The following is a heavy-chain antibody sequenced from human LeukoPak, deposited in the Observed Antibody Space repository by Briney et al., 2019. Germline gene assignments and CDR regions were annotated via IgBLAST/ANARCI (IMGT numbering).Heavy chain of an antibody. J-gene: IGHJ4*02. CDR3: AREPHGSGLLFDY. D-gene: IGHD6-19*01. V-gene: IGHV4-30-2*01. Sequence: SETLSLTCGVSGGSVSTIGYSWSWIRQPPGEGLEWIGYIYQSGSTSYNPSLQSRVTISIDKSKNQFSLHLSSLTPEDTAVYYCAREPHGSGLLFDYWGRGTLVTVSS. CDR1: GGSVSTIGYS. CDR2: IYQSGST.